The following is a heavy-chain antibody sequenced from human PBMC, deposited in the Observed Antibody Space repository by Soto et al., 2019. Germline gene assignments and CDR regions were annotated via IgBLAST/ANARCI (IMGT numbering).Heavy chain of an antibody. J-gene: IGHJ6*02. V-gene: IGHV1-18*01. CDR2: ISAYNGNT. D-gene: IGHD6-13*01. CDR1: GYTFTSYG. CDR3: ARYSSSWSNYYYYGMDV. Sequence: ASVKVSCKASGYTFTSYGISWVRQAPGQGLEWMGWISAYNGNTNYAQKLQGRVTMTTDTSTSTAYMELRSLRSDDTAVYYCARYSSSWSNYYYYGMDVWGQGTTVTVSS.